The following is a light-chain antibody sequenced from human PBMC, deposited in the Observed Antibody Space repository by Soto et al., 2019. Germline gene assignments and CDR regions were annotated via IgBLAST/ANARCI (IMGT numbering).Light chain of an antibody. V-gene: IGKV3-20*01. CDR3: QQYGSSGT. CDR1: QSLSSNY. Sequence: IVWTQSPGTLSSSPGERSTLSCRASQSLSSNYLAWYQQKPGQAPRLLIYGASNRATGIPDRFSGSGSGTDFTLTISRLEPEDFAVYYCQQYGSSGTFGQGTKWIS. J-gene: IGKJ1*01. CDR2: GAS.